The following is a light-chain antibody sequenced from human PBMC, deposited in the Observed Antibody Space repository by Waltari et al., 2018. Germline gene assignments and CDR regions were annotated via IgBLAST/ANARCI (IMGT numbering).Light chain of an antibody. V-gene: IGKV3-15*01. Sequence: EIVMTQSPATLSVSPGERATLSCRASQSVRRNLAWYRQKPGQAPRLLIYGASTRATGIPARFSGSGSGTEFTLTISSIQPEDSAVYYCQQYNNWPPLTFGGGTKVEIK. J-gene: IGKJ4*01. CDR2: GAS. CDR1: QSVRRN. CDR3: QQYNNWPPLT.